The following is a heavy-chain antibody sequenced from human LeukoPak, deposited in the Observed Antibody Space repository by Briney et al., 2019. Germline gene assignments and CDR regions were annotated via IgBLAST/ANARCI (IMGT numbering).Heavy chain of an antibody. D-gene: IGHD5-18*01. V-gene: IGHV4-34*01. Sequence: SETLSLTCAVYGGSFSGYYWSWIRQPPGKGLEWIGEINHSGSTYYNPSLKSRVTISVDTSKNQFSLKLSSVTAADTAVYYCARDLSEFRYSYGCADYWGQGTLVTVSS. J-gene: IGHJ4*02. CDR2: INHSGST. CDR1: GGSFSGYY. CDR3: ARDLSEFRYSYGCADY.